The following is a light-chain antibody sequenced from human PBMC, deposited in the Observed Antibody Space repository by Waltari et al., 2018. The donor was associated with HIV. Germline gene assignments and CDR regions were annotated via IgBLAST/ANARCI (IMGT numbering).Light chain of an antibody. CDR3: QRYDRAPYT. V-gene: IGKV1-27*01. J-gene: IGKJ2*01. Sequence: DVQMTQSPSSLSASVGDRVAITCRASQAIGSALAWYQQKPGKVPKLLIYATSTLQSGVRSRVSGSGSGTEVTLSITSLQTEDFAVYDGQRYDRAPYTCGPGTKLE. CDR1: QAIGSA. CDR2: ATS.